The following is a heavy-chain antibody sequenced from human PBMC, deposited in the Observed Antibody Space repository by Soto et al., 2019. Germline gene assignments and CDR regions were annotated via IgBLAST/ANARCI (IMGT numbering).Heavy chain of an antibody. CDR2: ISSNGGST. V-gene: IGHV3-64*01. D-gene: IGHD2-15*01. CDR1: GFTFSSYA. J-gene: IGHJ6*02. CDR3: ARGIAGSVYGMDV. Sequence: GALRLSCAASGFTFSSYAMHWVRQAPGKGLEYVSAISSNGGSTYYANSVEGRFTISRDNSKNTLYLQMGSLRAEDMAVYYCARGIAGSVYGMDVWGQGTTVTVSS.